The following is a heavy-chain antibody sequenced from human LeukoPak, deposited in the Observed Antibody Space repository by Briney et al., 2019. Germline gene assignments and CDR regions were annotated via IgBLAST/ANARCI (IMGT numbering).Heavy chain of an antibody. V-gene: IGHV3-30*04. CDR1: GFTFSSYA. CDR3: ARDTAMVGIDY. D-gene: IGHD5-18*01. J-gene: IGHJ4*02. Sequence: SGGSLRLSCAASGFTFSSYAMHWVRQAPGKGLEWVAVISYDGSNKYYADSVKGRFTISRDNSKNTLYLQMNSLRAEDTAVYYCARDTAMVGIDYWGQGTLVTVS. CDR2: ISYDGSNK.